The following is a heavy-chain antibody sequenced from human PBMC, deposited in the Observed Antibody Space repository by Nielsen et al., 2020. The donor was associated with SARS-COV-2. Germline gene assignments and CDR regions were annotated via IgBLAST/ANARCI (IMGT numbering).Heavy chain of an antibody. D-gene: IGHD2-2*01. V-gene: IGHV1-46*01. CDR3: AAPYCSSTSCYDAFDI. J-gene: IGHJ3*02. CDR2: INPSGGST. Sequence: WVRQAPGQGLEWMGIINPSGGSTSYAQKFQGRVTITRDMSTSTAYMELSSLRSEDTAVYYCAAPYCSSTSCYDAFDIWGQGTMVTVSS.